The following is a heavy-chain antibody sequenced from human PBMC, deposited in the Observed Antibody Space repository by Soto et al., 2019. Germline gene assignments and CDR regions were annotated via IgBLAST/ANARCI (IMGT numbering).Heavy chain of an antibody. J-gene: IGHJ4*02. D-gene: IGHD3-10*01. CDR3: ARVLLWFGAVEY. CDR1: GVSFDGFL. Sequence: QVHLQQWGAGLLEPSETLSLTCAVSGVSFDGFLWTWIRQSPGKGLEWIGEISRAGGSNYNPSLNGRVTISLDPSKDQFSLRLRSVTAADTAVYYCARVLLWFGAVEYWGQGTPVTVSS. V-gene: IGHV4-34*01. CDR2: ISRAGGS.